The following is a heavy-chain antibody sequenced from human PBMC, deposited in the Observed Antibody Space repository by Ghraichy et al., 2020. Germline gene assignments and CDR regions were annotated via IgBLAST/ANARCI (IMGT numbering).Heavy chain of an antibody. D-gene: IGHD1/OR15-1a*01. CDR1: GGSFSGYY. J-gene: IGHJ4*02. V-gene: IGHV4-34*01. CDR2: INHSGST. CDR3: ARWSTGTRITYYFDY. Sequence: ESLNISCAVYGGSFSGYYWSWIRQPPGKGLEWIGEINHSGSTNYNPSLKSRVTISVDMSKNQFSLKLSSVTAADTAVYYCARWSTGTRITYYFDYWGQGTLVTVSS.